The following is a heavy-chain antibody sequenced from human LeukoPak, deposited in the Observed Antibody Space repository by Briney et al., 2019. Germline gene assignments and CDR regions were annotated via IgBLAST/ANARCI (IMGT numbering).Heavy chain of an antibody. CDR2: IYYSGST. J-gene: IGHJ5*02. CDR1: GGSISSGDYY. D-gene: IGHD4-11*01. Sequence: PSETLSLTCTVSGGSISSGDYYWSWIRQPPGKGLEWIGYIYYSGSTYYNPSLKSRVTISVDTSKNQFSLKLSPVTAADTAVYYCARGTPDYSNYQFDPWGKGTLVTVSS. V-gene: IGHV4-30-4*01. CDR3: ARGTPDYSNYQFDP.